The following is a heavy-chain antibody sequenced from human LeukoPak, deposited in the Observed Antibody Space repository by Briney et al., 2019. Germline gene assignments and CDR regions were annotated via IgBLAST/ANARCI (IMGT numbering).Heavy chain of an antibody. Sequence: GRSLRLSCAASGFTFSSYAMHWVRQAPGKGLEWVAVISYDGSNKYYADSVKGRFTISRDNSKNTLYLQMNSLRAEGTAVYYCASPSRGWAFDYWGQGTLVTVSS. CDR1: GFTFSSYA. CDR3: ASPSRGWAFDY. V-gene: IGHV3-30*04. J-gene: IGHJ4*02. CDR2: ISYDGSNK. D-gene: IGHD6-19*01.